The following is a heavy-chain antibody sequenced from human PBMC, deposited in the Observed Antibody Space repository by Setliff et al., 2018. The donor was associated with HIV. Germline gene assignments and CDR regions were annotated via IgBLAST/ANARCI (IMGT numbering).Heavy chain of an antibody. D-gene: IGHD1-26*01. V-gene: IGHV1-69*11. CDR1: GDTFTKYP. Sequence: GASVKVSCKTAGDTFTKYPFSWVRQDPGQGLEWMGIINPSGGSTSYAQKFQGRVTITADESTSTAYMELSSLRSEDTAVYYCARDSVPVGATRGFDYWGQGTLVTVSS. CDR2: INPSGGST. CDR3: ARDSVPVGATRGFDY. J-gene: IGHJ4*02.